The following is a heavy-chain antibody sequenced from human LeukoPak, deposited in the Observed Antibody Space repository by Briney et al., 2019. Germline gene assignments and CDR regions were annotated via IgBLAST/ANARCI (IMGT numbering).Heavy chain of an antibody. D-gene: IGHD2-15*01. CDR1: EGTFSSYA. Sequence: SVKVSCKASEGTFSSYAISWVRQAPGQGLEWMGGIIPIFGTANYAQKFQGRVTITADESTSTAYMELSSLRSEDTAVYYCASPYCSGGSCYSNWFDPWGQGTLVTVSS. CDR3: ASPYCSGGSCYSNWFDP. CDR2: IIPIFGTA. J-gene: IGHJ5*02. V-gene: IGHV1-69*13.